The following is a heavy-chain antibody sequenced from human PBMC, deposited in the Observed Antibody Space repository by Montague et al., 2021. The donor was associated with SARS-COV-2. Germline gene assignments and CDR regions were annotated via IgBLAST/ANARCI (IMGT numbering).Heavy chain of an antibody. V-gene: IGHV2-70*01. J-gene: IGHJ4*02. CDR2: IGWTHDQ. CDR3: ARNRLSVFDF. CDR1: GFSLTTPGVS. D-gene: IGHD2/OR15-2a*01. Sequence: PALVKPTQTLTLTCSFSGFSLTTPGVSVGWIRQPPGRALEWLALIGWTHDQYYSRSLGTRLTISPGTSKSQVVLTLTNVDTVDTAAYYCARNRLSVFDFWGQGTLVTVSS.